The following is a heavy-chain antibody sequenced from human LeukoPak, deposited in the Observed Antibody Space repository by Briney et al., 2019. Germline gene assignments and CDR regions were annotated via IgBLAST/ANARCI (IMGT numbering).Heavy chain of an antibody. J-gene: IGHJ3*02. V-gene: IGHV1-2*02. CDR2: INPNSGGT. CDR3: ARDYCSSTSCYTAFDI. D-gene: IGHD2-2*02. CDR1: GYTFTGYY. Sequence: GASVKVSCKASGYTFTGYYMHWVRQAPGQGLEWMGWINPNSGGTNYAQKFQGRVTMTRDTSISTAYMELSRLRSDDTAVYYCARDYCSSTSCYTAFDIWGQGTMVTVSS.